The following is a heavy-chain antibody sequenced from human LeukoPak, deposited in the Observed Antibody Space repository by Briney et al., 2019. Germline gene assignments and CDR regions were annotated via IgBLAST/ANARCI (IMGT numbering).Heavy chain of an antibody. J-gene: IGHJ4*02. Sequence: SETLSLTCSVSGDSITSRSSYWALIRQSPGRGLEWIGSFYYGGNNFYNPSLKSRATISVDTSKNQFSLRLTSVTAADSAVYYCARGTLYSGWSYSFDSWGPGTLVTVSS. CDR1: GDSITSRSSY. CDR3: ARGTLYSGWSYSFDS. V-gene: IGHV4-39*07. D-gene: IGHD6-19*01. CDR2: FYYGGNN.